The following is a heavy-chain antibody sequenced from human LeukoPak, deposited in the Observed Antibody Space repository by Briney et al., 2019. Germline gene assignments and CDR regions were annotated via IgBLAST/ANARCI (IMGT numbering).Heavy chain of an antibody. CDR3: ARGTFYGGNSPFTFDI. CDR1: GFTVSSNY. J-gene: IGHJ3*02. D-gene: IGHD4-23*01. V-gene: IGHV3-53*01. CDR2: FYSSGSR. Sequence: GALKLSCAASGFTVSSNYMSWVRQAPRKGLEWVSVFYSSGSRYYADSVKSRLTVSRDNSKNTLYFQMNSLRAEDTAVYYCARGTFYGGNSPFTFDIWGQGPMVTVSS.